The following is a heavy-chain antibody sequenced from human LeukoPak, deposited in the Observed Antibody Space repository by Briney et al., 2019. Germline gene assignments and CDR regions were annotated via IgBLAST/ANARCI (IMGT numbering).Heavy chain of an antibody. CDR1: GFTFSSYA. CDR2: ISSSSSYI. D-gene: IGHD6-13*01. V-gene: IGHV3-21*01. J-gene: IGHJ3*02. CDR3: ARSYSSSWYGDAFDI. Sequence: GGSLRLSCAASGFTFSSYAMSWVRQAPGKGLEGVSSISSSSSYIYYADSVKGRFTISRDNAKNSLYLQMNSLRAEDTAVYYCARSYSSSWYGDAFDIWGQGTMVTVSS.